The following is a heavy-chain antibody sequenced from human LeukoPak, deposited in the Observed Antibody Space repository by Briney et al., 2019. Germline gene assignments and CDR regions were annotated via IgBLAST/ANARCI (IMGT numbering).Heavy chain of an antibody. D-gene: IGHD3-10*01. CDR2: ISGSGGST. J-gene: IGHJ5*02. V-gene: IGHV3-23*01. CDR1: GFTFSSYA. Sequence: GGSLRLSCAASGFTFSSYAMSWVRQAPGKGLEWVSAISGSGGSTYYADSVKGRFTISRDNSKNTLYLQMNSLRAEDTAVYYCARTKSTYYYGSGSYYNPTGNWFDPWGQGTLVTVSS. CDR3: ARTKSTYYYGSGSYYNPTGNWFDP.